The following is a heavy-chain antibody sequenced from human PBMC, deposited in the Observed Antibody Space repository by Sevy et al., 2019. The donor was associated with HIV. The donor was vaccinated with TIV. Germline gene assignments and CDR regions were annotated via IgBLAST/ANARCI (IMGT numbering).Heavy chain of an antibody. CDR3: ARGPSFLVGSDAPVDY. CDR2: INSRSSTI. J-gene: IGHJ4*02. V-gene: IGHV3-48*01. CDR1: GFTFSTNS. D-gene: IGHD1-26*01. Sequence: GGSLRLSCVASGFTFSTNSMNWVRQAPGKGLEWVSYINSRSSTIHYADSVKGRFTIFRDNAQNSLYLQMNSLRGEDTAVYYCARGPSFLVGSDAPVDYWGQGTLVTVSS.